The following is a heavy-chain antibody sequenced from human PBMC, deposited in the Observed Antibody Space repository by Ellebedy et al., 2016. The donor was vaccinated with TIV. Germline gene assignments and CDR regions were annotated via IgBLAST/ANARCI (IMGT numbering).Heavy chain of an antibody. J-gene: IGHJ5*02. CDR1: GFPFSAHA. V-gene: IGHV3-30-3*01. CDR2: ISYDGSNK. Sequence: GESLKISCAASGFPFSAHAMSWVRQAPGKGLEWVAVISYDGSNKYYADSVKGRFTISRDNSKNTLYLQMNSLRAEDTAVYYCARAKVVVAATHNWFDPWGQGTLVTVSS. D-gene: IGHD2-15*01. CDR3: ARAKVVVAATHNWFDP.